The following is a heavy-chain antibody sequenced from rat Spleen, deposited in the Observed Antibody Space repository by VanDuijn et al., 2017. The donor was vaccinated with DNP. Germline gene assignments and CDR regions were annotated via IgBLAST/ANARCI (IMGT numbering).Heavy chain of an antibody. CDR3: TRETGIDY. Sequence: QVQLEESGPGLVQPSQTLSLICTVSGFSLTSNGVNWIRQPPGKGLEWIGAIWSGGSTYYNSVLKSRLSISRDTSRSQVFLKMNSLQTEDTAIYFCTRETGIDYWGQGVMVTVSS. CDR1: GFSLTSNG. CDR2: IWSGGST. V-gene: IGHV2-15*01. D-gene: IGHD5-1*01. J-gene: IGHJ2*01.